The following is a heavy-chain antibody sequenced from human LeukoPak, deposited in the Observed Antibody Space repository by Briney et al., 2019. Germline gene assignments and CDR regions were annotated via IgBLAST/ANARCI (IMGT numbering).Heavy chain of an antibody. CDR3: AKVPSGWFDP. CDR2: IYYSGST. D-gene: IGHD3-10*01. CDR1: GGSISNYY. V-gene: IGHV4-59*01. Sequence: SETLSLTCTVSGGSISNYYWSWIRQPPGKGLEWIGYIYYSGSTNYNPSLKSRVTISVDTSKNQFSLKLSSVTAADTAVYYCAKVPSGWFDPWGQGTLVTVSS. J-gene: IGHJ5*02.